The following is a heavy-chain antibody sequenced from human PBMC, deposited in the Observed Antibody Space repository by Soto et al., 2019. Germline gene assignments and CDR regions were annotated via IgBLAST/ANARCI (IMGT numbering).Heavy chain of an antibody. CDR3: AKGLGKSNYYGMDV. V-gene: IGHV3-23*01. J-gene: IGHJ6*02. CDR1: GFTFSSYA. CDR2: ISGSGGST. Sequence: PGGSLRLSCAASGFTFSSYAMSWVRQAPGKGLEWVSAISGSGGSTYYADSVKGRFTISRDNSKNTLYLQMNSLRAEDTAVYYCAKGLGKSNYYGMDVWGQGTTVTVS. D-gene: IGHD1-26*01.